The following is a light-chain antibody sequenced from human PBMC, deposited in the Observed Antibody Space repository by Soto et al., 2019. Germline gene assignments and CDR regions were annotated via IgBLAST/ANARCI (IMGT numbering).Light chain of an antibody. CDR2: AAS. CDR3: QKYNSAPLT. Sequence: DIQMTQSPSSLSASVGDRVTITCRASQGISNYLAWYQQKPGKVPKLLIYAASTLQSGVPSRFXXSGSGTDXXXTXSSLQPEDVATYYCQKYNSAPLTFGGGTKVEIK. V-gene: IGKV1-27*01. J-gene: IGKJ4*01. CDR1: QGISNY.